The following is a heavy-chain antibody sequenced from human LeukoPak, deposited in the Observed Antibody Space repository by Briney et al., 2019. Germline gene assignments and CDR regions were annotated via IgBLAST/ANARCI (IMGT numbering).Heavy chain of an antibody. J-gene: IGHJ4*02. CDR1: GGSISSGGYS. D-gene: IGHD3-22*01. CDR3: ARSYDSSGTSGY. CDR2: IYYSGST. V-gene: IGHV4-31*11. Sequence: SQTLSLTCAVSGGSISSGGYSWSWIRQPPGKGLEWIGYIYYSGSTYYNPSLKSRVTISVDTSKNQFSLKLSSVTAADTAVYYCARSYDSSGTSGYWGQGTLVTVSS.